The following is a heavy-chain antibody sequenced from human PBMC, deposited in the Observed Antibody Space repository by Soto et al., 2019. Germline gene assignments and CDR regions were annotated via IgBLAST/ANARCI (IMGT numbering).Heavy chain of an antibody. J-gene: IGHJ4*02. CDR1: GLTFSSYD. CDR2: ISGSGGST. V-gene: IGHV3-23*01. CDR3: AKSIIAASGTGNFDY. Sequence: EVQLLESGGGLEQPGGSLRLSCAASGLTFSSYDMSWVRQAPGKGLXXXXSISGSGGSTNYADSVKGRFTISRDNSKNTLYLQMNSLRGEDTAVYYCAKSIIAASGTGNFDYWGQGTLVTVSS. D-gene: IGHD6-13*01.